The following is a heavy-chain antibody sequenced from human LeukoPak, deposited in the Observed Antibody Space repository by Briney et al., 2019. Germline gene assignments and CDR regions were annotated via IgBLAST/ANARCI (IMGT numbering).Heavy chain of an antibody. CDR3: SRENGAFSPFGY. CDR2: ISLTGLT. Sequence: SETLSLTCGVSGGSISNTNWWSWVRQPPGQGLEWIGEISLTGLTHYNPSLESRVTVSLDKSRNQLSLNLTSVTAADTAVYYCSRENGAFSPFGYWGQGTLVSVSS. V-gene: IGHV4-4*02. CDR1: GGSISNTNW. D-gene: IGHD2-8*01. J-gene: IGHJ4*02.